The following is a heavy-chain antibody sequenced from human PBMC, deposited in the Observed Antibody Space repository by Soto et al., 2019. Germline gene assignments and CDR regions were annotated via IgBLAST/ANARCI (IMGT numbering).Heavy chain of an antibody. CDR2: IDQDGSER. Sequence: EVQLVESGGGLVQPGESLRLSCAASGFTFSTYWMTWARQPPGKGLEWVANIDQDGSERYYVDSVRGRFTISRDNAKNSLYLQMNSLGVEDTAVYYCLCGGNFFVYWGQGTLVTVSP. CDR1: GFTFSTYW. V-gene: IGHV3-7*01. D-gene: IGHD3-16*01. J-gene: IGHJ4*02. CDR3: LCGGNFFVY.